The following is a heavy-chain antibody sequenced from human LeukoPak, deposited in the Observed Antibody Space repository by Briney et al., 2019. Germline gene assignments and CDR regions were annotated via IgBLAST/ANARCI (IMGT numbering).Heavy chain of an antibody. V-gene: IGHV3-23*01. CDR1: GFTFDDYA. CDR2: ISGSGDST. J-gene: IGHJ4*02. Sequence: GGSLRLSCAASGFTFDDYAMSWVRQAPGKGLEWVSAISGSGDSTYNADSVKGRFTISRGNSKNTLYLQMNSLRAEDTAIYYCAKGVLSAHLDYWGQGTLVTVSS. CDR3: AKGVLSAHLDY. D-gene: IGHD2/OR15-2a*01.